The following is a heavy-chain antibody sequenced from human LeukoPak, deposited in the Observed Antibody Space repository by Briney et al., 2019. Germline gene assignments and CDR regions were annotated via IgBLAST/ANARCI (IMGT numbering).Heavy chain of an antibody. V-gene: IGHV3-48*03. D-gene: IGHD3-10*02. Sequence: PGVSLRLSCIGSGFTFSHYEMNWVRQAPGKGLEWVSYISSSGGTIYYADSVKGRFTISRDNPRNSLYLQVNSLRAEDTAVYYCARADVGPFDPWGQGTLVTVSS. CDR1: GFTFSHYE. J-gene: IGHJ5*02. CDR2: ISSSGGTI. CDR3: ARADVGPFDP.